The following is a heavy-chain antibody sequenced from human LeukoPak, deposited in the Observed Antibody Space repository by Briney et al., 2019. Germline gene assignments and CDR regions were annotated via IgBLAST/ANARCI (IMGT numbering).Heavy chain of an antibody. CDR3: ARGPATRVYYFDY. D-gene: IGHD1-26*01. J-gene: IGHJ4*02. CDR1: GFTLYSFS. V-gene: IGHV3-21*01. Sequence: GGSPGLSCAASGFTLYSFSLSWVCQDPGEGPEWVLSISSDGDYIYYEDSLKGRFTISRDNAKNSLYLQMNNLRAEDTAVYYCARGPATRVYYFDYWGQGTLVTVSS. CDR2: ISSDGDYI.